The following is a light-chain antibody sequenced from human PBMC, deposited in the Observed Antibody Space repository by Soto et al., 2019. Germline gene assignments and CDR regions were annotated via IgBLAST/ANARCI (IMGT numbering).Light chain of an antibody. V-gene: IGLV1-40*01. CDR2: GNS. CDR3: QSYDSSLSGYV. Sequence: QSVLTQPPSVSGAPGQRVTISCTGSSSNIGAGYDVHWYQQLPGTAPKLLIYGNSNRPSGVPDRFSGSKSGTSASLAIPGLQAEDEADYYGQSYDSSLSGYVFGTGTKVTVL. CDR1: SSNIGAGYD. J-gene: IGLJ1*01.